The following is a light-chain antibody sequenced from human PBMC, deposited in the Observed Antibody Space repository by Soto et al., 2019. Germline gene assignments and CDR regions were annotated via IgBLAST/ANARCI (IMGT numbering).Light chain of an antibody. J-gene: IGKJ1*01. CDR3: QQYNNWPPWT. CDR1: QSVCSN. V-gene: IGKV3-15*01. CDR2: GAS. Sequence: EIVMSQSPATLSVSPGERATLSCRASQSVCSNLAWYQQKPGQAPRLLIYGASTRATGIPARFSGSGSGTKFTLTISSLQSEDFAVYYCQQYNNWPPWTFGQGTKVEIK.